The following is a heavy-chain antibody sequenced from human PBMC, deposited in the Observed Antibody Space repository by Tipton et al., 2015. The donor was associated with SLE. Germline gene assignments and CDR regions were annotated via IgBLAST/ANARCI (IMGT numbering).Heavy chain of an antibody. CDR2: IYHSGST. D-gene: IGHD1-1*01. CDR3: ARAGRAWNLFDY. CDR1: GYSIGSGYY. J-gene: IGHJ4*02. V-gene: IGHV4-38-2*02. Sequence: TLSLTCTVSGYSIGSGYYWGWIRQPPGKGLEWIGSIYHSGSTYYNPSLKSRVTIPVDTSKNQFSLKLSSVTAADTAVYYCARAGRAWNLFDYWGQGTLVTVSS.